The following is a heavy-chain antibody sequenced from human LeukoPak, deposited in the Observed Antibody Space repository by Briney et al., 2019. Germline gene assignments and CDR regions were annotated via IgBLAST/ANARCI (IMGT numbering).Heavy chain of an antibody. J-gene: IGHJ4*02. D-gene: IGHD3-22*01. Sequence: SVKVSCKASGGTSSSYAISWVRQAPGQGLEWMGGIIPIFGTANYAQKFQGRVTITADESTSTACMELSSLRSEDTAVYYCAQLYYDSSGSAYWGQGTLVTVSS. CDR1: GGTSSSYA. CDR2: IIPIFGTA. V-gene: IGHV1-69*13. CDR3: AQLYYDSSGSAY.